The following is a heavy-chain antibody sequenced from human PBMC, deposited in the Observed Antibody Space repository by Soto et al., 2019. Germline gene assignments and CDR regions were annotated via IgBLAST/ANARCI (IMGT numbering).Heavy chain of an antibody. V-gene: IGHV3-23*01. CDR1: GVSFNSYA. CDR2: FSASDGTT. J-gene: IGHJ4*02. Sequence: EVKLLESGGGLVQPGGSLRLSCEVSGVSFNSYAMGWVRQAQGKRLEWVSSFSASDGTTYYADSVKGRFTVSRDNSKNTVFQQMNSLRVEDTAVYFCAKDRSYYYGSGSFEGVFDSWGQGTLVTVSS. CDR3: AKDRSYYYGSGSFEGVFDS. D-gene: IGHD3-10*01.